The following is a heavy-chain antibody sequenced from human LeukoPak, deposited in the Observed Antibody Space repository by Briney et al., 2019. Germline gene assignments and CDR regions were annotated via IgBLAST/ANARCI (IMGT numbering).Heavy chain of an antibody. D-gene: IGHD6-13*01. J-gene: IGHJ4*02. V-gene: IGHV3-48*04. Sequence: PGGSLRLSCAASGFTFSSYSMNLVRQAPGKGLEWVSYISSSSSTIYYADSVKGRFTISRDNAKNSLYLQMNSLRAEDTAVYYCARVSGAAARRGDYWGQGTLVTVSS. CDR2: ISSSSSTI. CDR1: GFTFSSYS. CDR3: ARVSGAAARRGDY.